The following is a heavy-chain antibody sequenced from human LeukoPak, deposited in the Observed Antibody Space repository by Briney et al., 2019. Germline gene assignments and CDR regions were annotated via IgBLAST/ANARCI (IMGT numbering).Heavy chain of an antibody. CDR2: ISISGGST. CDR1: GFTFSSHA. V-gene: IGHV3-23*01. D-gene: IGHD6-13*01. J-gene: IGHJ4*02. CDR3: ARGGYSSSWYHFDY. Sequence: GGSLRLSCAASGFTFSSHAMSWVRQAPGKGLEWVSSISISGGSTYYADSVKGRFTISRDNSKNTLFLQMNSLRAEDTAVYYCARGGYSSSWYHFDYWGQGTLVTVSS.